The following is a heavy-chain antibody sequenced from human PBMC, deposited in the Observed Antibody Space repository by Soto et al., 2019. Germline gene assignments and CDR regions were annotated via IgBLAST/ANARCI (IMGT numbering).Heavy chain of an antibody. D-gene: IGHD1-26*01. Sequence: QVQLVESGGGVVQPGRSLRLSCAASGFRDGFPFSDCDMHWVRQAPGKGLEWVALISFDGSTKNYVDSVEGRFTISRDNSRDTLFLQMDSLRPEDTAVYYCAKNSFSGSKRILDSWGQGTLVTVSS. V-gene: IGHV3-30*18. J-gene: IGHJ4*02. CDR2: ISFDGSTK. CDR3: AKNSFSGSKRILDS. CDR1: GFRDGFPFSDCD.